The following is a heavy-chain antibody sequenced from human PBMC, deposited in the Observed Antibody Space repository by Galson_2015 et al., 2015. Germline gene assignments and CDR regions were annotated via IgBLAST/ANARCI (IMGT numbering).Heavy chain of an antibody. CDR3: AKDAFDCSGGSCYFDY. D-gene: IGHD2-15*01. J-gene: IGHJ4*02. Sequence: SLRLSCAASGFTFSSYGMHWVRQAPGKGLEWVAVISYDGSNKYYADSVKGRFTISRDNSKNTLYLQMNSLRAEDTAVYYCAKDAFDCSGGSCYFDYWGQGTLVTVSS. CDR2: ISYDGSNK. CDR1: GFTFSSYG. V-gene: IGHV3-30*18.